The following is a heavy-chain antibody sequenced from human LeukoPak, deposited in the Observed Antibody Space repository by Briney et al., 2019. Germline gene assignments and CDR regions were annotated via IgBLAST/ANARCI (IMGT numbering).Heavy chain of an antibody. CDR3: ARDGNEAVAGTGAVTF. CDR2: INPSSGDT. CDR1: GYPFTGYY. V-gene: IGHV1-2*02. J-gene: IGHJ4*02. D-gene: IGHD6-19*01. Sequence: ASVNVSCKTSGYPFTGYYMHWVRQAPGQGHEWMGWINPSSGDTHYAQNFQGRVTMTRDTSISTAYMELSRLTSYDTAVYFCARDGNEAVAGTGAVTFWGQGTLVTVSS.